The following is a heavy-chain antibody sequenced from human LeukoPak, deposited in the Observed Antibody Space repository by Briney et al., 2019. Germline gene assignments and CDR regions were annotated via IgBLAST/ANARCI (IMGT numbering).Heavy chain of an antibody. Sequence: EGSLRLSCAASGFTFSSYAMHWVRQAPGKGPEWVAVISYDGSNKDYADSVKGRFTISRDNSKNTLYLQMNSLRAEDTAVYYCATKLRYSTSWQRDAFDIWGQGTMVTVSS. CDR3: ATKLRYSTSWQRDAFDI. D-gene: IGHD6-13*01. CDR2: ISYDGSNK. J-gene: IGHJ3*02. V-gene: IGHV3-30*04. CDR1: GFTFSSYA.